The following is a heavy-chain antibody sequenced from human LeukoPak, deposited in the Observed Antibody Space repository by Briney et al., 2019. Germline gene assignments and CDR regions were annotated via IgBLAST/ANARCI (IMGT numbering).Heavy chain of an antibody. J-gene: IGHJ3*02. Sequence: PGGSLRLSCAASGFTFSDYYMSWIRQAPGKGLEWVSYISSSGSTIYYADSVNGRFTISRDNAKNSLYLQMNSLRAEDTAVYYCARENNRYCSGGSCCDAFDIWGQGTMVTVSS. CDR3: ARENNRYCSGGSCCDAFDI. D-gene: IGHD2-15*01. V-gene: IGHV3-11*01. CDR1: GFTFSDYY. CDR2: ISSSGSTI.